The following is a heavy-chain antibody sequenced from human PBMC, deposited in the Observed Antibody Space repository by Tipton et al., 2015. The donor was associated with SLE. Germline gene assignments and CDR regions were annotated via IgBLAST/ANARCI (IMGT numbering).Heavy chain of an antibody. V-gene: IGHV4-31*03. Sequence: TLSLTCTVSGGSISSGGYYWSWIRQHPGKGLEWIGYIYYSGSTYYNPSLKSRLTISVDTSNNLFSLKLSSVTAADTAVYYCTRHDYGDSDAFDFWGQGTMVTVSS. CDR1: GGSISSGGYY. CDR3: TRHDYGDSDAFDF. CDR2: IYYSGST. D-gene: IGHD4-17*01. J-gene: IGHJ3*01.